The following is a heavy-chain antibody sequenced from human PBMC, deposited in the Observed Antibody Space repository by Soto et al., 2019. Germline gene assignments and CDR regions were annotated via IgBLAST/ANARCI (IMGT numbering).Heavy chain of an antibody. Sequence: SETLSLTCTVSGDSVTSDSHYWGWIRQPPGKGLESIANIYYDGNTYYNPSLKGRVTISLDTSKNQFSLRLNSVTAADTAVYYCARDSGSGSLWGQGTLVTVSS. V-gene: IGHV4-39*02. J-gene: IGHJ1*01. CDR3: ARDSGSGSL. CDR1: GDSVTSDSHY. D-gene: IGHD1-26*01. CDR2: IYYDGNT.